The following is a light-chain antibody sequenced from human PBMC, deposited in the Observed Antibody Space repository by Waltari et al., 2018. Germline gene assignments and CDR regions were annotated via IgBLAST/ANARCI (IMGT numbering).Light chain of an antibody. CDR2: KAS. V-gene: IGKV1-5*03. CDR1: QSISNW. J-gene: IGKJ4*01. CDR3: QQYNSYTLLT. Sequence: DIQMTQSPSTLSASVGDRVTITCRASQSISNWLAWYQQKPGKAPKLLIYKASTLESWVPSRFSGSGSGTEFTLTISSLQPDEFATYYCQQYNSYTLLTFGGGTKVEIK.